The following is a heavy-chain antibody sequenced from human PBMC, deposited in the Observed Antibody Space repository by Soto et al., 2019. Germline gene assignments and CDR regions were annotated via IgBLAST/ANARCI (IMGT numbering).Heavy chain of an antibody. CDR1: GGSFNSHS. V-gene: IGHV1-69*18. CDR3: ATDDTVMVGADSAFDI. Sequence: QVQLVQSGADVKKPGSSLRVSCKASGGSFNSHSFSWVRQAPGQGLEWVGTIIPIFNTSTYAERFQGRVTITADASTSTAYMDLSSLTSEDSAVYYCATDDTVMVGADSAFDIWGQGTMVTVSS. J-gene: IGHJ3*02. D-gene: IGHD4-17*01. CDR2: IIPIFNTS.